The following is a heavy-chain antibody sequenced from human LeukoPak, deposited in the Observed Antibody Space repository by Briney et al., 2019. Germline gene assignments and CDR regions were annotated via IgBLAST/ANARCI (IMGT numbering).Heavy chain of an antibody. CDR2: IYDSGST. Sequence: SETLSLTCTVSGGSISSYYWSWIRQPPGKGLEWIGYIYDSGSTNYNPSLKGRVTISVDTSKHQFSLKLSAVTAADTAVYYCARGPHKFDYWGQGSLVTVSS. J-gene: IGHJ4*02. CDR1: GGSISSYY. V-gene: IGHV4-59*01. CDR3: ARGPHKFDY.